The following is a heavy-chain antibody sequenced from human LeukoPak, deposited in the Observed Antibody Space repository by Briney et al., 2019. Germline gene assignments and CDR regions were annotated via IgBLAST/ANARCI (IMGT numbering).Heavy chain of an antibody. J-gene: IGHJ4*02. CDR3: AKGLGGEPTDFDY. CDR1: GGSISSSSYY. CDR2: INHSGST. Sequence: SETLSLTCTVSGGSISSSSYYWSWIRQPPGKGLEWIGEINHSGSTNYNPSLKSRVTISVDTSKNQFSLKLSSVTAADTAVYYCAKGLGGEPTDFDYWGQGTLVTVSS. D-gene: IGHD3-16*01. V-gene: IGHV4-39*07.